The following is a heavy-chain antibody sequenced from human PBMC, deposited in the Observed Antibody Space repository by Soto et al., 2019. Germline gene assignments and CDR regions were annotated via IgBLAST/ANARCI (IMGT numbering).Heavy chain of an antibody. V-gene: IGHV1-2*02. J-gene: IGHJ6*02. D-gene: IGHD1-26*01. CDR2: IHPNSGDT. Sequence: QVQLVQSGTEVKRPGESVKVSCTASGYTFTGYYVHWVRQAPGQGLEWMGWIHPNSGDTYLAQRFQGRVTMHRDTAIVAAYREPRGLTSDDTAEYYCAKGGAIVAAGTRVYLYNAMDVGGQGTTVTVSS. CDR3: AKGGAIVAAGTRVYLYNAMDV. CDR1: GYTFTGYY.